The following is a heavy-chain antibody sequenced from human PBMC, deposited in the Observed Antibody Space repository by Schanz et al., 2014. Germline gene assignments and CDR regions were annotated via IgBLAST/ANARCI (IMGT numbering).Heavy chain of an antibody. Sequence: QVQLVESGGGVVQPGNSLRLSCAASGFTFRGHAMHWVRQAPGQGLEKVAVTSTDGTKTYYAASVRGRFTISRDNSKNTVYLQMNSLRSEDTAVYYCTRDRGALINHNDALDLWGQGTMVSVSS. V-gene: IGHV3-30*04. D-gene: IGHD3-16*01. CDR2: TSTDGTKT. J-gene: IGHJ3*01. CDR1: GFTFRGHA. CDR3: TRDRGALINHNDALDL.